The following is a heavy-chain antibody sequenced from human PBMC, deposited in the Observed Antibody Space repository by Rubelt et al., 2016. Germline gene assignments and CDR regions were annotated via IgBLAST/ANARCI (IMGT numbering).Heavy chain of an antibody. V-gene: IGHV4-38-2*02. Sequence: QVQLQESGPGLVKPSETLSLTCTVSGYSISSGYYWGWIRQPPGKGLEWIGSIYYSGSTYYNPSLKSRVTLSVDTSKNPFSLKLSSVTAADTAVYYCARDIGELLPDAFDIWGQGTMVTVSS. CDR3: ARDIGELLPDAFDI. J-gene: IGHJ3*02. CDR2: IYYSGST. CDR1: GYSISSGYY. D-gene: IGHD3-10*01.